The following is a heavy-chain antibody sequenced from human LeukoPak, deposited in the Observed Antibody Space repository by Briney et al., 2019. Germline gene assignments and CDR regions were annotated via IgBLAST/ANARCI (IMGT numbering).Heavy chain of an antibody. CDR1: GYTFTSYY. D-gene: IGHD3/OR15-3a*01. CDR2: INPSGGST. J-gene: IGHJ6*02. V-gene: IGHV1-46*01. Sequence: ASVKVSCKASGYTFTSYYMRWVRQAPGQGLEWMGIINPSGGSTSYAQKFQGRVTMTRDTSTSTVYMELSSLRSEDTAVYYCARDMIFGDYRYYYYGMDVWGQGTTVTVSS. CDR3: ARDMIFGDYRYYYYGMDV.